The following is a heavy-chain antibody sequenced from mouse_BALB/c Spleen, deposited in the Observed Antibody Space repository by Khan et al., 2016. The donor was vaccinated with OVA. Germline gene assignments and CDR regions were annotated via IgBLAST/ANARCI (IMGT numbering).Heavy chain of an antibody. Sequence: EVELVVSGGGLVQPGGSRKLSCAASGFTFSSFGMHWVRQAPEKGLEWVAYISSGSATIYYADTVKGRFTLSRDNPKNTLFLQMTSLRSEDTAIYYCARSLITTWYFDVWGEGTTVTVSS. CDR3: ARSLITTWYFDV. CDR1: GFTFSSFG. J-gene: IGHJ1*01. CDR2: ISSGSATI. D-gene: IGHD2-4*01. V-gene: IGHV5-17*02.